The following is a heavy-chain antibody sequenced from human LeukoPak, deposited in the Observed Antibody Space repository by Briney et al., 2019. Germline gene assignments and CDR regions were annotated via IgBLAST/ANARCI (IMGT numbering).Heavy chain of an antibody. CDR3: ARTNVQSPNFDF. V-gene: IGHV1-18*01. Sequence: ASVKLSCKTSGYIFSDFSLTWVRQAPGQRLEWVGWISPYNANTAYAQKFQGRVTMTTDTSTTTAYMDLTNLRSDDTAVYYCARTNVQSPNFDFWGQGTLVTVSS. CDR2: ISPYNANT. CDR1: GYIFSDFS. D-gene: IGHD1-1*01. J-gene: IGHJ4*02.